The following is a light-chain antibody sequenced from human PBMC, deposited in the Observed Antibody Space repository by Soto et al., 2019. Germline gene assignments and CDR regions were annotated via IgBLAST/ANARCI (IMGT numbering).Light chain of an antibody. Sequence: ARTHAASGSGAPLQGSPIFCTGTSSDVGGYNYVSWYQQHPGKAPKFMIYDVSNRPSGVSTRFSGSKSGNTASLTISGLQAEDEADYYCNSYTTSNTRQIVFGTGTKVTVL. CDR2: DVS. CDR3: NSYTTSNTRQIV. CDR1: SSDVGGYNY. V-gene: IGLV2-14*01. J-gene: IGLJ1*01.